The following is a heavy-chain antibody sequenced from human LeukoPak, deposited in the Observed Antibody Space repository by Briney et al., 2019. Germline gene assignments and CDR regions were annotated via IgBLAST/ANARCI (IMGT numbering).Heavy chain of an antibody. J-gene: IGHJ4*02. D-gene: IGHD1-7*01. CDR2: IYYSGST. Sequence: PSETLSLICTVSGGSISSSSYYWGCIRQPPGKGLEWIGSIYYSGSTYYNPSLKSRVTISVDTSKNQFSLKLSSVTAADTAVYYCARQLPGYNWNYATDYWGQGTLVTVSS. CDR3: ARQLPGYNWNYATDY. CDR1: GGSISSSSYY. V-gene: IGHV4-39*01.